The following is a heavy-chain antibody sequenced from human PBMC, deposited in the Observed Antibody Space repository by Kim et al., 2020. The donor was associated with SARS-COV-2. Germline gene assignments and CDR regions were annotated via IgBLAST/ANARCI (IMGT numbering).Heavy chain of an antibody. J-gene: IGHJ4*02. CDR1: GYTFTSYY. V-gene: IGHV1-46*01. Sequence: ASVKVSCKASGYTFTSYYMHWVRQAPGQGLEWMGIINPSGGSTSYAQKFQGRVTMTRDTSTSTVYMELSSLRSEDTAVYYCAREHYDYVWGSYLPGGFDYWGQGTLVIVSS. D-gene: IGHD3-16*02. CDR2: INPSGGST. CDR3: AREHYDYVWGSYLPGGFDY.